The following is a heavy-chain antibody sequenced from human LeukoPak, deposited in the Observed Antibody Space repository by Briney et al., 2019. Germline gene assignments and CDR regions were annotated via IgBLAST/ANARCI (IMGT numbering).Heavy chain of an antibody. V-gene: IGHV3-30*02. Sequence: GGSLRLSCAASGFTFSSYGMHWVRQAPGKGLEWVAFIRYDGSNKYYADSVKGRFTISRDNSKNTLYLQMNSLRAEDTAVYYCAKDWSWDDSSSPGYYYYYYMDVWGKGTTVTVSS. J-gene: IGHJ6*03. D-gene: IGHD6-6*01. CDR2: IRYDGSNK. CDR1: GFTFSSYG. CDR3: AKDWSWDDSSSPGYYYYYYMDV.